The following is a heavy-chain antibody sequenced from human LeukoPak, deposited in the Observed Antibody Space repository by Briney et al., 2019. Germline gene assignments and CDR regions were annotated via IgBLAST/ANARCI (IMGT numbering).Heavy chain of an antibody. V-gene: IGHV3-23*01. D-gene: IGHD5-24*01. CDR2: IGGDGGTT. CDR1: GFTLSTYD. J-gene: IGHJ2*01. Sequence: GGSLRLSCAASGFTLSTYDMSWVRQAPTKGLEWVSAIGGDGGTTYADSVKGRFTISRDNSKNTLYLQMNSLRAEDTAIYYCAKTIPYWYFDLRGHGTLVTVSS. CDR3: AKTIPYWYFDL.